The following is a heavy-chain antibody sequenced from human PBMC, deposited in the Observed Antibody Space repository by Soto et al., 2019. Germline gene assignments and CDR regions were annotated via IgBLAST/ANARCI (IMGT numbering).Heavy chain of an antibody. CDR2: VYTNGNT. CDR1: GFTVSRNY. V-gene: IGHV3-66*01. Sequence: EVQVMESGGDLVQPGGSLRLSCEAAGFTVSRNYMSWVRQAPGKGLECASVVYTNGNTYFADSVKGRFTVSRDNSRNTLYLQMNSLRVEDTAVYFCARSAAVIVGYAFETWGPGTMVTVSS. J-gene: IGHJ3*02. CDR3: ARSAAVIVGYAFET. D-gene: IGHD3-22*01.